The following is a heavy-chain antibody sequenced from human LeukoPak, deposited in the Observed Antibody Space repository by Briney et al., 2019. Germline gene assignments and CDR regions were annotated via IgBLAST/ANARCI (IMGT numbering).Heavy chain of an antibody. V-gene: IGHV4-4*02. J-gene: IGHJ6*03. CDR1: GGSISSSYW. CDR3: ARARYDILTGPIGYYYYYYMDV. CDR2: IYHSGST. Sequence: SETLSLTCGVSGGSISSSYWWSWVRQPPGKGLEWIGEIYHSGSTNYNPSLKSRVTISVDTSKNQFSLKLSSVTAADTAVYYCARARYDILTGPIGYYYYYYMDVWGRGTTVTISS. D-gene: IGHD3-9*01.